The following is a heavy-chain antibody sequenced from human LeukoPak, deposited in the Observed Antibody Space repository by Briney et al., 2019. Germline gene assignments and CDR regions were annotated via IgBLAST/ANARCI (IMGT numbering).Heavy chain of an antibody. CDR3: AKATDYYDSSGYYHRPDY. V-gene: IGHV3-23*01. CDR1: GLTFSSYA. CDR2: ISGSGGST. D-gene: IGHD3-22*01. Sequence: GGSRRLSCAASGLTFSSYAMSWVRQAPGKGLEWVSAISGSGGSTYYADSVKGRLTISRDNSKNTLYLQMNSLRAEDTAVYYCAKATDYYDSSGYYHRPDYWGQGTLVTVSS. J-gene: IGHJ4*02.